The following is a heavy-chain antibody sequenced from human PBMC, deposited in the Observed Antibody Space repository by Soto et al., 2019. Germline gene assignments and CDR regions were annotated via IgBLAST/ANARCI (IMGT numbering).Heavy chain of an antibody. D-gene: IGHD3-22*01. V-gene: IGHV4-61*01. CDR2: FYYSGST. Sequence: PSETLSLTCTVSGGSVSSGSYYWSWIRQPQGKEMKCIWFFYYSGSTNSNPSLKSRVTISVDTSKNQFSLKLSSVTAADTAVYYCARECSSRSDYYDSSVGLNDNYWGQGTLVTVSS. CDR1: GGSVSSGSYY. CDR3: ARECSSRSDYYDSSVGLNDNY. J-gene: IGHJ4*02.